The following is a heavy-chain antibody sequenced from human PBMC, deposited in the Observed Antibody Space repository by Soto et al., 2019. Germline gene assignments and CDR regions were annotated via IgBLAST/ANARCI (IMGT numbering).Heavy chain of an antibody. CDR3: AGAARGSGLLYYFDY. D-gene: IGHD6-19*01. Sequence: QVQLQESGPGLVKPSQTLSLTCTVSGGSISSGGYYWSWIRQHPGKGLEWIGYIYYSGSTYYNPSLKGRVTISVDPSKNQLALTLSSVTAADTAVYYCAGAARGSGLLYYFDYWGQGTLVTVSS. V-gene: IGHV4-31*03. J-gene: IGHJ4*02. CDR1: GGSISSGGYY. CDR2: IYYSGST.